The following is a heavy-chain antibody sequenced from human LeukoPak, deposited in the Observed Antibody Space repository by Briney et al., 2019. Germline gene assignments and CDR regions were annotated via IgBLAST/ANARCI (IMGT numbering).Heavy chain of an antibody. V-gene: IGHV3-21*01. Sequence: PGGSLRLSCAASGFTFSSYSMNWVRQAPGKGLEWVSSISSSSSYIYYADSVKGRFTISRDNAKNSLYLQMNSLRAEDTAVYYCATLSAVEYSSSSHNSAYDYWGQGTLVTVSS. CDR1: GFTFSSYS. J-gene: IGHJ4*02. D-gene: IGHD6-6*01. CDR2: ISSSSSYI. CDR3: ATLSAVEYSSSSHNSAYDY.